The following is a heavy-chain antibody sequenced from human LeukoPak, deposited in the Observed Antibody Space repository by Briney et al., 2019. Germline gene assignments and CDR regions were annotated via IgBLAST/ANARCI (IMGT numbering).Heavy chain of an antibody. D-gene: IGHD3-22*01. CDR2: IYYSGST. CDR3: ARLSPPYYYDSSGYGSDY. V-gene: IGHV4-39*01. J-gene: IGHJ4*02. CDR1: GGSISSSSYY. Sequence: SETLSLTCTVSGGSISSSSYYWGWIRQPPGKGLEWIGSIYYSGSTYYNPSLKSRVTISVDTSKNQFSLKLSSVTAADTAVYYCARLSPPYYYDSSGYGSDYWGQGTLVTVSS.